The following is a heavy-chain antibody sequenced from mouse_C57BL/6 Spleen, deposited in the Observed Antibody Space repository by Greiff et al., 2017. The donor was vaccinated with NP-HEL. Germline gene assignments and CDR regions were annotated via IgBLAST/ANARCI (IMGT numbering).Heavy chain of an antibody. V-gene: IGHV5-17*01. CDR1: GFTFSDYG. J-gene: IGHJ1*03. CDR3: ARPDYGSSRGYFDV. CDR2: ISSGSSTI. Sequence: EVKVEESGGGLVKPGGSLKLSCAASGFTFSDYGMHWVRQAPEKGLEWVAYISSGSSTIYYADTVKGRFTISRDNAKNTLFLQMTSLRSEDTAMYYCARPDYGSSRGYFDVWGTGTTVTVSS. D-gene: IGHD1-1*01.